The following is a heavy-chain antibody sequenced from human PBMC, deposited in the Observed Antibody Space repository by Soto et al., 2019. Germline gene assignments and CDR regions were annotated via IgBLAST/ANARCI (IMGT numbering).Heavy chain of an antibody. V-gene: IGHV1-69*01. D-gene: IGHD3-9*01. CDR2: IIPIFGTA. CDR3: ARMYYDILTVYSPRHYYYYGMDV. Sequence: QVQLVQSGAEVKKPGSSVKVSCKASGGTFSSYAISWVRQAPGQGLEWMGGIIPIFGTANYAQKFQGRVTITADEATSTADMELSSRRSEDTAVYYCARMYYDILTVYSPRHYYYYGMDVWCQGTTVTVSS. J-gene: IGHJ6*02. CDR1: GGTFSSYA.